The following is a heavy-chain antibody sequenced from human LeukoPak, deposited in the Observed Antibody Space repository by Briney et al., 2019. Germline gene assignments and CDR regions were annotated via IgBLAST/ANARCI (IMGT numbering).Heavy chain of an antibody. CDR2: MNPNRGNT. CDR1: GYTFTSYD. D-gene: IGHD6-6*01. Sequence: GASVKVSCKASGYTFTSYDINWVRQATGQGLEWMGWMNPNRGNTGYAQKFQGRVTMTRNTSISTAYMELSSLRSEDTAVYYCARVLSSIPSRPFDYWGQGTLVTVSS. CDR3: ARVLSSIPSRPFDY. V-gene: IGHV1-8*01. J-gene: IGHJ4*02.